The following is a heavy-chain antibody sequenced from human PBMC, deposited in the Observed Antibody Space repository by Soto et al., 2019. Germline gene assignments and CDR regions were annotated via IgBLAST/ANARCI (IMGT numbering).Heavy chain of an antibody. CDR3: ARGQYSRGGGYFDY. J-gene: IGHJ4*02. Sequence: EVQLVESGGGLVQPGGSLRLSCAASGFTFSSYEMNWVRQAPGKGLEWVSYISSSGSTIYYADSVKGRFTISRDNAKNSLYLQRKSLRAGDTAVYYCARGQYSRGGGYFDYWGQETLVTVSS. D-gene: IGHD6-13*01. CDR1: GFTFSSYE. CDR2: ISSSGSTI. V-gene: IGHV3-48*03.